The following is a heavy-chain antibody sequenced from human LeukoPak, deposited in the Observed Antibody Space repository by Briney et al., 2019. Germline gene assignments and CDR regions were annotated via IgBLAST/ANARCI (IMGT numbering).Heavy chain of an antibody. V-gene: IGHV4-38-2*02. CDR3: ARDWGSSWYRGYFDY. CDR1: GYSISSGYY. CDR2: IYHSGNT. Sequence: SETLSLTCTISGYSISSGYYWGWIRQPPGKGLEWIGSIYHSGNTYYNPSLKSRLTISVDTSKNQLSLKLSSVTAADTAVYYCARDWGSSWYRGYFDYWGQGTLVTVSS. D-gene: IGHD6-13*01. J-gene: IGHJ4*02.